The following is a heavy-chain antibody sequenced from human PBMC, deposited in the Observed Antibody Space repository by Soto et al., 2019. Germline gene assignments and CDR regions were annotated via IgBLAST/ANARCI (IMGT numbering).Heavy chain of an antibody. CDR3: ARRLGLQGGSMMDV. CDR1: GFTFSSYG. J-gene: IGHJ6*02. Sequence: LRLSCAASGFTFSSYGMHWVRQAPGKGLEWVAVIWYDGSNKYYADSVKGRFTISRDNSKNTLYLQMNSLRAEDTAVYYCARRLGLQGGSMMDVWGQGTTVTVSS. D-gene: IGHD4-4*01. V-gene: IGHV3-33*01. CDR2: IWYDGSNK.